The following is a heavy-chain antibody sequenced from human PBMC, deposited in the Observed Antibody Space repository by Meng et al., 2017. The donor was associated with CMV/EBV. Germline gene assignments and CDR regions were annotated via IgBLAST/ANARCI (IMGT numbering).Heavy chain of an antibody. CDR1: GFTFSSYA. D-gene: IGHD3-16*01. CDR2: ISYDGSNK. J-gene: IGHJ3*02. CDR3: ARGGALAAFDI. V-gene: IGHV3-30*04. Sequence: GGSLRLSCAASGFTFSSYAMHWVRQAPGKGLEWVAVISYDGSNKYYADSVKGRFTISRDNSKNTLYLQMNSLRAEDTAVYYCARGGALAAFDIWGQGTMVTVSS.